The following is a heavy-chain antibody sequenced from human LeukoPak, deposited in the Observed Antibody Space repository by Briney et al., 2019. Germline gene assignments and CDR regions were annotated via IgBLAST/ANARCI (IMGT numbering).Heavy chain of an antibody. D-gene: IGHD3-22*01. J-gene: IGHJ4*02. Sequence: PGGSLRLSCVASGITFSSYAMSWVRQAPGKGLEWVSAISVSGGSTYYADSVKGRFTISRDNSKNTLYLQMNSLRAEDTAVYYCAKDFYYDSNHFDYWGQGTLVTVSS. CDR3: AKDFYYDSNHFDY. V-gene: IGHV3-23*01. CDR2: ISVSGGST. CDR1: GITFSSYA.